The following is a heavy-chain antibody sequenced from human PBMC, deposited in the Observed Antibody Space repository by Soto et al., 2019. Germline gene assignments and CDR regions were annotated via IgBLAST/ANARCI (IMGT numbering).Heavy chain of an antibody. CDR2: IIPIFGTA. V-gene: IGHV1-69*06. Sequence: QVQMVQSGAEVKKPGSSVKVSCKASGGTFSSYAISWVRQATGQELEWMGGIIPIFGTANYAQKFQGRVTITADKSTSTAYMELSSLRSEDTAVYYCASYNCNYGGWFDPWGQGTLVTVSS. D-gene: IGHD1-7*01. CDR3: ASYNCNYGGWFDP. CDR1: GGTFSSYA. J-gene: IGHJ5*02.